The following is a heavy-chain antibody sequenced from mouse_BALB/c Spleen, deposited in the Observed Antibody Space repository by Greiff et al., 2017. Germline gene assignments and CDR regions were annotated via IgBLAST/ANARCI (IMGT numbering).Heavy chain of an antibody. J-gene: IGHJ2*01. CDR3: TRGGYYPDY. Sequence: QVQLKQSGAELVRPGASVKLSCKASGYTFTSYWINWVKQRPGQGLEWIGNIYPSDSYTNYNQKFKDKATLTVDKSSSTAYMQLSSPTSEDSAVYYCTRGGYYPDYWGQGTTLTVSS. CDR1: GYTFTSYW. V-gene: IGHV1-69*02. CDR2: IYPSDSYT.